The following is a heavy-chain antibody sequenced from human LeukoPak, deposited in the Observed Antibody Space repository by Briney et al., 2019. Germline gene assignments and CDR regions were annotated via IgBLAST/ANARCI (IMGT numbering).Heavy chain of an antibody. CDR1: GFTFRDAW. J-gene: IGHJ6*03. V-gene: IGHV3-23*01. CDR2: ISGSGGGT. CDR3: AKNRGAGSHYYYHMNV. D-gene: IGHD1-26*01. Sequence: PGGSLRLSCAASGFTFRDAWMTWVRQAPGKGLEWVSLISGSGGGTYYADSVKGRFTISRDNSKNTLYLQLNSLRVEDTAVYYCAKNRGAGSHYYYHMNVWGKGTTVTVSS.